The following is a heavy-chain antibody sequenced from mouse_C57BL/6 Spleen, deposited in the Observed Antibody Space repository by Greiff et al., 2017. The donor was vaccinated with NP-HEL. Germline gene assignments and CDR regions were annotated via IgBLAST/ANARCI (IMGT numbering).Heavy chain of an antibody. CDR2: IRNKANGYTT. J-gene: IGHJ1*03. CDR3: ARYRLDYWYFDV. Sequence: VQLVESGGGLVQPGGSLSLSCAASGFTFTDYYMSWVRQPPGKALEWLGFIRNKANGYTTEYSASVKGRFTISRDNSQSILYLQMNALRAEDSATYYCARYRLDYWYFDVWGTGTTVTVSS. V-gene: IGHV7-3*01. CDR1: GFTFTDYY. D-gene: IGHD4-1*01.